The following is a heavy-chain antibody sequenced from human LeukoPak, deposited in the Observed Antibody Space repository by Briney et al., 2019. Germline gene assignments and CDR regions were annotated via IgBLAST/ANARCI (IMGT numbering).Heavy chain of an antibody. D-gene: IGHD5-12*01. CDR1: GGTFSSYA. CDR2: IISILGIA. V-gene: IGHV1-69*10. Sequence: ASVKVSCKASGGTFSSYAISWVRQAPGQGLEWMGRIISILGIANYAQKFQGRVTITADKSTSTAYMELSSLRSEDTAVYYCATKGSGYDDDYYYYGMDVWGQGTTVTVSS. CDR3: ATKGSGYDDDYYYYGMDV. J-gene: IGHJ6*02.